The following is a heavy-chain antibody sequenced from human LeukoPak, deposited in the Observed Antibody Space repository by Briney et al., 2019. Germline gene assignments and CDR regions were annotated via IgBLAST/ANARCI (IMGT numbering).Heavy chain of an antibody. V-gene: IGHV3-53*01. Sequence: PGGSLRLSCAASGITVGNNYFSWVRQAPGKGLEWVALIYSGGGTVYADSVKGRFTISRDNAKNTLYLQMDSLRDEDSGVYYCARWTGADFSGYYDYWGQGTLVTVSS. CDR3: ARWTGADFSGYYDY. CDR1: GITVGNNY. D-gene: IGHD3-22*01. J-gene: IGHJ4*02. CDR2: IYSGGGT.